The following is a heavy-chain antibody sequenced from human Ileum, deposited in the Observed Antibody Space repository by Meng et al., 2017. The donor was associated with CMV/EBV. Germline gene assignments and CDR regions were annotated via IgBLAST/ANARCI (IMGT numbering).Heavy chain of an antibody. CDR3: ARGGNSPIDY. CDR2: ISYDGSNK. D-gene: IGHD4-23*01. J-gene: IGHJ4*02. CDR1: GFTFSSYA. Sequence: GESLKISCAASGFTFSSYAMHWVRQAPGKGLEWVAVISYDGSNKYYADSVKGRFTISRDNSKNTLYLQMNSLRAEDTAVYSCARGGNSPIDYWGQGTLVTVSS. V-gene: IGHV3-30-3*01.